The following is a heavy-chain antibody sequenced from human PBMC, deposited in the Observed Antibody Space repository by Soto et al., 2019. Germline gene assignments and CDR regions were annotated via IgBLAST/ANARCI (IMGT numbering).Heavy chain of an antibody. D-gene: IGHD5-12*01. CDR3: VRGWPERQRLKMLDY. CDR2: IYYSGRANYIPPGST. Sequence: QVQLQESGPGLVKPSETLSLTCTVSGGSVSSGTYYWSWIRQPPGKGLEWIGYIYYSGRANYIPPGSTNYNPSLKSQVTISVDTSRNQFSLKVSSVTAADTAVYYCVRGWPERQRLKMLDYWGQGALVTVSS. J-gene: IGHJ4*02. V-gene: IGHV4-61*01. CDR1: GGSVSSGTYY.